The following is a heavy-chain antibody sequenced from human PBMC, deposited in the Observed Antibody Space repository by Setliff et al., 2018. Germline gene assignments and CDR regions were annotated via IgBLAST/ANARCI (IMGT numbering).Heavy chain of an antibody. D-gene: IGHD7-27*01. CDR1: GFTFRKYW. CDR3: ASIDWGENFYNMDV. J-gene: IGHJ6*03. CDR2: INGDGTIT. V-gene: IGHV3-74*01. Sequence: PGESLKISCGASGFTFRKYWMYWVRQVPGKGLVWVSRINGDGTITDYADSVKGRFTISRDNAKSTLYLQMNSLRGEDTAVYFCASIDWGENFYNMDVWGKGTTVTVAS.